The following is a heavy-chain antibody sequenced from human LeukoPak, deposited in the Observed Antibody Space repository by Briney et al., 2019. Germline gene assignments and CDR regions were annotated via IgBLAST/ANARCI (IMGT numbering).Heavy chain of an antibody. J-gene: IGHJ6*02. CDR2: IYHSGST. Sequence: SETLSLTCAVSGGSITSGHWWTWVRQPPGKGLEWIGEIYHSGSTTYNPSLMSRVTISVDNSTKQFSLNLTSVTAADTAVYYCTSSRGRLYGVDVWGQGTTVIVSS. V-gene: IGHV4-4*02. D-gene: IGHD2-15*01. CDR3: TSSRGRLYGVDV. CDR1: GGSITSGHW.